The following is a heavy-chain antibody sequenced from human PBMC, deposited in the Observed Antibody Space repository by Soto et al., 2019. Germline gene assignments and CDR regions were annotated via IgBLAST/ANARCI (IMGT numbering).Heavy chain of an antibody. CDR2: MNPNSGNT. Sequence: ASVKVSCKASGYTFTSYDINWVRQATGQGLEWMGWMNPNSGNTGYAQKFQGRVTMTRNTSISTAYMELSSLRSEDTAVYYCARGYYDIVTGYYDWYFDLWGRGTLVTVSS. J-gene: IGHJ2*01. CDR1: GYTFTSYD. D-gene: IGHD3-9*01. CDR3: ARGYYDIVTGYYDWYFDL. V-gene: IGHV1-8*01.